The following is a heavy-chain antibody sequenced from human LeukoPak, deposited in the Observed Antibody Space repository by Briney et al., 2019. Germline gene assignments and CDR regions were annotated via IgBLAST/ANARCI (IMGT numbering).Heavy chain of an antibody. V-gene: IGHV1-69*13. Sequence: GASVKVSCKASGYTFTSYGISWVRQAPGQGLEWMGGIVPIFGTANYAQKFQGRVTITADESTSTAYMELSSLRSEDTAVYYCAREERQWLDWGQGTLVTVSS. CDR3: AREERQWLD. CDR1: GYTFTSYG. J-gene: IGHJ4*02. CDR2: IVPIFGTA. D-gene: IGHD6-19*01.